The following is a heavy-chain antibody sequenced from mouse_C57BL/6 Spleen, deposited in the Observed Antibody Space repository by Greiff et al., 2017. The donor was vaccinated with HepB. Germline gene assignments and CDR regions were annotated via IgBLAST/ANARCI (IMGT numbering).Heavy chain of an antibody. CDR1: GFSLTSYG. Sequence: VKLMESGPGLVAPSQSLSITCTVSGFSLTSYGVSWVRQPPGKGLEWLGVICGDGSTNYHSALISSLSISKDNSKSQVFLKLNSLQTDDTATYYCANLYDYDGGPWFAYWGQGTLVTVSA. CDR3: ANLYDYDGGPWFAY. J-gene: IGHJ3*01. CDR2: ICGDGST. V-gene: IGHV2-3*01. D-gene: IGHD2-4*01.